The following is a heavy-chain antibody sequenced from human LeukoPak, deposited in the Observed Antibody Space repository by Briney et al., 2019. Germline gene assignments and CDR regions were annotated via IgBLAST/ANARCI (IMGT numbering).Heavy chain of an antibody. J-gene: IGHJ4*02. Sequence: SETLSLTCAVSGGSFSGYYWSWIRQPPGKGLEWIGEINHSGSTNYNPSLKSRVTISVDTSKNQFSLKLSSVTAADTAVYYCARELRVATIFDYWGQGTLVTVSS. CDR2: INHSGST. V-gene: IGHV4-34*01. D-gene: IGHD5-12*01. CDR3: ARELRVATIFDY. CDR1: GGSFSGYY.